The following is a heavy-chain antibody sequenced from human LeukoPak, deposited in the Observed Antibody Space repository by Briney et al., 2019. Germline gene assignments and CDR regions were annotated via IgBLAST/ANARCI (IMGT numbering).Heavy chain of an antibody. D-gene: IGHD6-13*01. CDR3: AKDRGSSWYHPFDY. CDR2: ISGSGSST. CDR1: VFTFSTYS. J-gene: IGHJ4*02. V-gene: IGHV3-23*01. Sequence: QAGGSLRLSCAASVFTFSTYSMTWVRQAPGKGREWVLAISGSGSSTYYADSVKGRFTIFRDNSKNTLYLQMNNLRAEDTAVYYCAKDRGSSWYHPFDYWGQGTLVTVSS.